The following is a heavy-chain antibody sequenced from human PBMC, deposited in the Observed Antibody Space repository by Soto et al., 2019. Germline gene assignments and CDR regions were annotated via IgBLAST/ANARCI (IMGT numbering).Heavy chain of an antibody. CDR1: GGSISSGDYY. Sequence: PSETLSLTCTVSGGSISSGDYYWSWIRQPPRKALEWIGYIYYTGTTYYNPSLKSRLTILVDMSRNQFSLKLSSVTAADTAVYYCARMRRPDDSDFYTFVYWGQGSLVTVSS. J-gene: IGHJ4*02. V-gene: IGHV4-30-4*01. D-gene: IGHD3-3*01. CDR2: IYYTGTT. CDR3: ARMRRPDDSDFYTFVY.